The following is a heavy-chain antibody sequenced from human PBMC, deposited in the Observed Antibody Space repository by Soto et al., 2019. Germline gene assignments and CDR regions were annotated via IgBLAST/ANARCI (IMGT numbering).Heavy chain of an antibody. Sequence: GASVKVSCKASGGTFSSYAISWVRQAPGQGLEWMGGIIPIFGTANYAQKFQGRVTITADESTSTAYMELSSLRSEDTAVYYCARDSTFRGLVVPAEGPDAFDIWGQGTMVTVSS. J-gene: IGHJ3*02. CDR1: GGTFSSYA. CDR2: IIPIFGTA. D-gene: IGHD2-2*01. CDR3: ARDSTFRGLVVPAEGPDAFDI. V-gene: IGHV1-69*13.